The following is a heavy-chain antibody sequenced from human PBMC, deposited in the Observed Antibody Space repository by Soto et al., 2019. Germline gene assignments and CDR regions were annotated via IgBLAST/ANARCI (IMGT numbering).Heavy chain of an antibody. J-gene: IGHJ5*02. CDR2: MYYSGST. V-gene: IGHV4-39*01. CDR1: GGSISRSSYY. CDR3: SRRAPEGFDP. Sequence: SETLSLTCNVSGGSISRSSYYWGWIRHPPGKGLEWIGSMYYSGSTYYNPSLKSRVTISIDTPKNQLSLKLTSVTAADTAVYYCSRRAPEGFDPWGQGTLVTVSS.